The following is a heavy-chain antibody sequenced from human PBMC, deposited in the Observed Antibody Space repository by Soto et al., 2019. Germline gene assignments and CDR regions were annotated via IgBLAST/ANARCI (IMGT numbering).Heavy chain of an antibody. J-gene: IGHJ2*01. D-gene: IGHD2-21*02. CDR1: GYSFTNYW. Sequence: EVQLVQSGAEVKKPGESLKISCKGSGYSFTNYWIGWVRQKPGKGLEWMGTIFPGDSDTRYSPSFQGQATISADRSSSTAYLQWSSLKASDTAMYYCARPKHPSFGRDSYYVLGSWYFELWRRGTLVTVSS. V-gene: IGHV5-51*01. CDR2: IFPGDSDT. CDR3: ARPKHPSFGRDSYYVLGSWYFEL.